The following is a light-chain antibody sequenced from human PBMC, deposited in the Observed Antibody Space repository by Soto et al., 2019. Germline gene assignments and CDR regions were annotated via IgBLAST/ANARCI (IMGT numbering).Light chain of an antibody. CDR3: QQYDSFST. J-gene: IGKJ2*01. V-gene: IGKV1-5*01. Sequence: DIQMTQSPSTLSASVGDRVTITCRASQSISSYLAWYQQKPGKAPKLLIYDASRLESGVPSRFSGSGSGTEFTLTISGLQPDDFATFYCQQYDSFSTFGQGTKLEIK. CDR1: QSISSY. CDR2: DAS.